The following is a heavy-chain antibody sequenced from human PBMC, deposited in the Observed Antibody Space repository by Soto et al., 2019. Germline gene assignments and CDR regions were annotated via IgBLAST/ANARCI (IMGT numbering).Heavy chain of an antibody. Sequence: EVQLLESGGGLVQPGGSLRLSCAASGFTFSSYAMSWVRQAPGKGLEWVSAISGSGGSTYYADYVKGRFTISRDNSKNTLYLQMNSMRADNTAVFYCGKENWYGSSWFEFDDWGQGTLVTVSS. V-gene: IGHV3-23*01. CDR1: GFTFSSYA. CDR2: ISGSGGST. CDR3: GKENWYGSSWFEFDD. J-gene: IGHJ4*02. D-gene: IGHD6-13*01.